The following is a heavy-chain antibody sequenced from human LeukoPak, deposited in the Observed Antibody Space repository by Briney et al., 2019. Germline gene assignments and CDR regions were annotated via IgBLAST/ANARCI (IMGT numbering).Heavy chain of an antibody. CDR3: AKDGVSGYYSVDHDPFDI. Sequence: GGSLSLSCAASGFTFSSYAMSWVRHAPGKGLEWVSSISGSGNNTYSADSVKGRFTISRDSYNDTLYLQMNSLRAEDTAVYYCAKDGVSGYYSVDHDPFDIWGQGTMVTVSS. CDR2: ISGSGNNT. V-gene: IGHV3-23*01. J-gene: IGHJ3*02. D-gene: IGHD3-22*01. CDR1: GFTFSSYA.